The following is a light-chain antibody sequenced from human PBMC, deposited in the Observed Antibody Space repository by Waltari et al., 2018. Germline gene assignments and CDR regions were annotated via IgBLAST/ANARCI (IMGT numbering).Light chain of an antibody. CDR2: WAS. J-gene: IGKJ4*01. V-gene: IGKV4-1*01. CDR1: QSVLYSSNHKNY. Sequence: DIVMTQSPDSLAASLGERATITCKSSQSVLYSSNHKNYLAWYKQKPGQPPKLLIYWASTRESGVPDRFSGSGSGTDFTLTISSLQAEDVAVYYCQQYYSTPLTFGGGTKVEIK. CDR3: QQYYSTPLT.